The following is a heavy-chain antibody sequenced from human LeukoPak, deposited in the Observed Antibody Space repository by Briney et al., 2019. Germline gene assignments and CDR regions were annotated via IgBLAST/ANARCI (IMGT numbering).Heavy chain of an antibody. CDR3: AKSPQVSTVTTYYFDY. D-gene: IGHD4-17*01. CDR1: GFTFSSYA. J-gene: IGHJ4*02. CDR2: FSGSGGST. V-gene: IGHV3-23*01. Sequence: GGSLRLSCAASGFTFSSYAMSWVRQAPGKGLEWVSAFSGSGGSTYYADSVKGRFTVSRGNSKNTLYLQMNSLRAEDTAVYYCAKSPQVSTVTTYYFDYWGQGTLVTVSS.